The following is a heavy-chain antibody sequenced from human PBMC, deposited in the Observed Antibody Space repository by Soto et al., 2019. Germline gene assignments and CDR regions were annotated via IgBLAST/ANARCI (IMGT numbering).Heavy chain of an antibody. V-gene: IGHV1-3*01. J-gene: IGHJ4*02. CDR1: GYTFIAYA. Sequence: QVHLVQSGAEVKKPGASVKVSCQASGYTFIAYAIHWVRQAPGQGLEWMGWINGGNGNTKYSPTFQARVTITRDTSASTAYMELSSRKSEDTAVYYCAKGYPYGNNQFAYWGQGTLVNVSS. CDR2: INGGNGNT. D-gene: IGHD5-18*01. CDR3: AKGYPYGNNQFAY.